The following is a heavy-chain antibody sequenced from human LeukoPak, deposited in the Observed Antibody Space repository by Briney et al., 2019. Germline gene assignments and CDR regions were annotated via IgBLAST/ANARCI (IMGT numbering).Heavy chain of an antibody. V-gene: IGHV4-61*02. Sequence: SQTLSLTCTVSGDSITSRSYWWNWIRQPAGKGLEWIGRIYGSVTTRYNPSLKSRVTISVDAAKNQFSLKLSSVTAADTAVYYCASLGSADPWGQGMLVTVSS. CDR1: GDSITSRSYW. CDR3: ASLGSADP. J-gene: IGHJ5*02. D-gene: IGHD7-27*01. CDR2: IYGSVTT.